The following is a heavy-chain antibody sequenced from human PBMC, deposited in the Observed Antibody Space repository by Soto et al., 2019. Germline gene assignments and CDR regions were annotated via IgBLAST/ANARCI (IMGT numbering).Heavy chain of an antibody. CDR1: GFTFSSYG. J-gene: IGHJ4*02. CDR3: AKDVWDSSGYTHY. D-gene: IGHD3-22*01. V-gene: IGHV3-30*18. CDR2: ISYDGSNK. Sequence: GGSLRLSCAASGFTFSSYGMHWVRQAPGKGLEWVAVISYDGSNKYYADSVKGRFTISRDNSKNTLYLQMNSLRAEDTAVYYCAKDVWDSSGYTHYWGQGTLVTVSS.